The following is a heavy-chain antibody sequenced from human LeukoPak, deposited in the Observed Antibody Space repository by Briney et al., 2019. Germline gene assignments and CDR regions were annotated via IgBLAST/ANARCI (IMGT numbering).Heavy chain of an antibody. V-gene: IGHV3-23*01. CDR2: IYGAATAT. CDR3: AKSLHDSSTYWSEFRGFDI. D-gene: IGHD4-11*01. CDR1: GISFWRHA. J-gene: IGHJ3*02. Sequence: GGSLRLSCAASGISFWRHAMNWVRQAPGKGLEWVSGIYGAATATYYADSVKVRFTISRDNSKNTVWLQMNSLRAEDTAVYYCAKSLHDSSTYWSEFRGFDIWGQGTMVTVSS.